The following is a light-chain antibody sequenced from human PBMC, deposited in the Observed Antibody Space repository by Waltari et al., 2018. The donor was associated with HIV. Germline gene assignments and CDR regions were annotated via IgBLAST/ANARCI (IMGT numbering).Light chain of an antibody. V-gene: IGKV1-39*01. J-gene: IGKJ3*01. Sequence: DINVTQSPSSLSASVGDSVPITCRTSQNIINYLNWYHQSPGKAPTLLIFAASTVQDGVSSRFSGSGSGTDFALAIAGLQREDFRTYYCQQTFSPPRTFGPGT. CDR2: AAS. CDR1: QNIINY. CDR3: QQTFSPPRT.